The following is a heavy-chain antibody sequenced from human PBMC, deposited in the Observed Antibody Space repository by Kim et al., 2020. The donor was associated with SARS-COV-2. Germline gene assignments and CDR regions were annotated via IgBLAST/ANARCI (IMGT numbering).Heavy chain of an antibody. J-gene: IGHJ4*02. CDR1: GGSIRSGGKF. V-gene: IGHV4-31*03. D-gene: IGHD2-2*01. CDR2: ISYSGNS. Sequence: SETLSLTCSASGGSIRSGGKFWTWIRQHPAKGLEWIGYISYSGNSHYSPSLRSRVSISLHTSENQFSLELTSLTAADTAVYYCARGQPLDYWGQGILVTV. CDR3: ARGQPLDY.